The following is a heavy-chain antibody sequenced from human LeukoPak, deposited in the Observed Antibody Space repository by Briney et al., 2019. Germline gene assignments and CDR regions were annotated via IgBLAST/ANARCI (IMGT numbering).Heavy chain of an antibody. V-gene: IGHV4/OR15-8*01. Sequence: SETLSLTCDVSGGSIDSTNWWNWVRQPPGKGLEWIGEIHHDGRINYNPSLKSRVTISVDTSKNQFSLKLSSVTAADTAVYYCARDSGGVGGSTVTYFDYWGQGTLVTVSS. J-gene: IGHJ4*02. CDR1: GGSIDSTNW. CDR3: ARDSGGVGGSTVTYFDY. D-gene: IGHD4-17*01. CDR2: IHHDGRI.